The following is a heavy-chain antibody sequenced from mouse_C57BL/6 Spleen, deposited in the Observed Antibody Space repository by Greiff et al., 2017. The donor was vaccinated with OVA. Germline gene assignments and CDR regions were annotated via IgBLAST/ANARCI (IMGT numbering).Heavy chain of an antibody. J-gene: IGHJ4*01. CDR2: IWRGGST. D-gene: IGHD2-5*01. V-gene: IGHV2-5*01. CDR3: AKNEIVNYAMDY. Sequence: VNVVESGPGLVQPSQSLSITCTVSGFSLTSYGVHWVRQSPGKGLEWLGVIWRGGSTDYNAAFMSRLSITKDNSKSQVFFKMNSLQADDTAIYYCAKNEIVNYAMDYWGQGTSVTVSS. CDR1: GFSLTSYG.